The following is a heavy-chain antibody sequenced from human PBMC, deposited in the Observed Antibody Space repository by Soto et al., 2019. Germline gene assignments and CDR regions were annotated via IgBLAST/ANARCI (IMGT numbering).Heavy chain of an antibody. CDR2: TSHDGVT. J-gene: IGHJ3*02. CDR1: SCSIDNIYW. D-gene: IGHD3-9*01. Sequence: SAILSLSCEVTSCSIDNIYWWSWVRQSPGNGLEWIGETSHDGVTNYNPSLEGRVTISIDKSKNQFYLDLNSVTAADTAMYYCVSESTITDAFDIWGQGTMVS. V-gene: IGHV4-4*02. CDR3: VSESTITDAFDI.